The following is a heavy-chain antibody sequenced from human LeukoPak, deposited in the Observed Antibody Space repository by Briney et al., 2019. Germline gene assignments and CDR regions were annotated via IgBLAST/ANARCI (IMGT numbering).Heavy chain of an antibody. CDR3: ARDFFGWSSLGH. CDR1: GFTFRSNW. J-gene: IGHJ1*01. Sequence: GGSLRLSCAASGFTFRSNWMDWVRQAPGKGLEWVAHVQPDGSAKIYADSVKGRFTISRDNAKDSVYLQMNSLRVEDTAVYYCARDFFGWSSLGHWGQGTLVTVSS. V-gene: IGHV3-7*01. CDR2: VQPDGSAK. D-gene: IGHD6-19*01.